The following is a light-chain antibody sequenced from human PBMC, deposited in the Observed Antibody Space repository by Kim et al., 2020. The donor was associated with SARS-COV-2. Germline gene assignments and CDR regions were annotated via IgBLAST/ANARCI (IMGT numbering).Light chain of an antibody. CDR3: ATWDDTLIGPV. V-gene: IGLV1-44*01. CDR1: NSNIGSNS. Sequence: QSVLTQPPSASGTPGQRVTISCSGSNSNIGSNSVNWYQQLPGTAPKLLIYINNRRPPGVPDRFSGSKSGSSASLAISGLQSDDEGDYFCATWDDTLIGPVFGGGTQLTVL. J-gene: IGLJ2*01. CDR2: INN.